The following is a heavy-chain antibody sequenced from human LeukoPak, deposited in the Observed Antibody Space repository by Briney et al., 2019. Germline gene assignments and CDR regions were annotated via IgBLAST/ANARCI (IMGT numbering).Heavy chain of an antibody. CDR3: AREETSDAFDI. V-gene: IGHV1-69*06. D-gene: IGHD2-2*01. Sequence: SVKVSCKASGGTFSSYAISWVRQAPGQGLEGMGGIIPIFGTANYAQKFQDRVTITADKSTSTAYMELSSLRSEDTAVYYCAREETSDAFDIWGQGTMVTVSS. J-gene: IGHJ3*02. CDR1: GGTFSSYA. CDR2: IIPIFGTA.